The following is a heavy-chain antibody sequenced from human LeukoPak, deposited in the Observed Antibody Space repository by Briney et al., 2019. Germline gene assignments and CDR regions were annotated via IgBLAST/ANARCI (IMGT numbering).Heavy chain of an antibody. CDR3: ARGGSYTPDYYMDV. Sequence: ASVKVSCKASGGTFSSYAISWVRQAPGQGLEWMGWMNPNSGNTGYAQKFQGRVTITRNTSISTAYMELSSLRSEDTAVYYCARGGSYTPDYYMDVWGKGTTVTVSS. D-gene: IGHD6-19*01. J-gene: IGHJ6*03. CDR1: GGTFSSYA. CDR2: MNPNSGNT. V-gene: IGHV1-8*03.